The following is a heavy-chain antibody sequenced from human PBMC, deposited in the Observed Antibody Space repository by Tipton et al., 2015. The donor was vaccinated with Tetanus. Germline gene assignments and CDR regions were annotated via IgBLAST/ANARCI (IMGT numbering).Heavy chain of an antibody. Sequence: SLRLSCEVSGFTLSRYWTHWVRQTPGTGLVWVSRINSDGSARSYADSVKGRFTVSRDNAKNTVYLQMNGLRDEDTAVYYCARGLCTSSSCPKHYFDYWGQGTLVTVSS. V-gene: IGHV3-74*01. CDR1: GFTLSRYW. CDR3: ARGLCTSSSCPKHYFDY. D-gene: IGHD2-2*01. J-gene: IGHJ4*02. CDR2: INSDGSAR.